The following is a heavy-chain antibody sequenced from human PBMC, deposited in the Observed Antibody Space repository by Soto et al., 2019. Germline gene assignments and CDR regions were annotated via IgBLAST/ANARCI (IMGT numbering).Heavy chain of an antibody. D-gene: IGHD3-3*01. V-gene: IGHV1-18*01. J-gene: IGHJ6*02. CDR3: ARDAPPPELRFLEWHNYDYNGMDV. CDR2: ISCYNGKT. CDR1: GYSFTAYG. Sequence: QVQVVQSGDEVKETGASVRVSCKTSGYSFTAYGISWVRQAPGQGLEWMGWISCYNGKTKYAQKVQGRVTMTTDTYTRTAYMEVRSLRSDDTAIYYYARDAPPPELRFLEWHNYDYNGMDVWGQGTTVTVSS.